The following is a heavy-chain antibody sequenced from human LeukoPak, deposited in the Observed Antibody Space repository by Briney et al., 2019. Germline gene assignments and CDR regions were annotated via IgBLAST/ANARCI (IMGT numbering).Heavy chain of an antibody. J-gene: IGHJ4*02. D-gene: IGHD3-22*01. CDR2: INAGNGNT. CDR1: GYTFTSYG. V-gene: IGHV1-3*01. CDR3: ARDRGNYYDSRGYFDY. Sequence: ASVKVSCKASGYTFTSYGISWVRQAPGQRLEWMGWINAGNGNTKYSQKFQGRVTITRDTSASTAYMELSSLRSEDTAVYYCARDRGNYYDSRGYFDYWGQGTLVTVSS.